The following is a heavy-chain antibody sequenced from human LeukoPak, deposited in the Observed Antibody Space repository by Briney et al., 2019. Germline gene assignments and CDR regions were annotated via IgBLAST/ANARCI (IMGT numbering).Heavy chain of an antibody. CDR3: ARLSVYSSTWLAYYMDV. CDR2: IKHDGSDK. V-gene: IGHV3-7*01. D-gene: IGHD6-13*01. J-gene: IGHJ6*03. Sequence: GGSLRLSCAASGFTASLYWMTWVRQAPGKGLEWVANIKHDGSDKHYVDSVKGRFTISRDNAKNSVYLQMSSLRAEDTAEYYSARLSVYSSTWLAYYMDVWGKGTTVTVSS. CDR1: GFTASLYW.